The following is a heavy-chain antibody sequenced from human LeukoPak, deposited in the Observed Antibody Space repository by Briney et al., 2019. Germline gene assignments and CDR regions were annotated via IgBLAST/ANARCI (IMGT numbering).Heavy chain of an antibody. V-gene: IGHV1-69*05. J-gene: IGHJ5*02. Sequence: GASVKVSCKASGYTFTSYGISWVRQAPGQGLEWMGGIIPIFGTANYAQKFQGRVTITTDESTSTAYMELSSLRSEDTAVYYCARVNYDFWSGYYHNWFDPWGQGTLVTVSS. CDR3: ARVNYDFWSGYYHNWFDP. CDR2: IIPIFGTA. CDR1: GYTFTSYG. D-gene: IGHD3-3*01.